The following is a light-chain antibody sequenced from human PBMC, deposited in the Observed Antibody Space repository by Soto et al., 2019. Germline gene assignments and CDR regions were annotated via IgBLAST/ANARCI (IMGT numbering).Light chain of an antibody. CDR2: DAS. CDR3: QQYESLVH. V-gene: IGKV1-33*01. J-gene: IGKJ4*01. CDR1: QGIYNY. Sequence: DIQMTQFPSSLSASVGDRVSLTCQASQGIYNYLNWYQQKPGKAPKLLIYDASTLKTGVPSRFSGSGYGTEFTLTISGLQPEVVATYYCQQYESLVHFGGGTKVEIK.